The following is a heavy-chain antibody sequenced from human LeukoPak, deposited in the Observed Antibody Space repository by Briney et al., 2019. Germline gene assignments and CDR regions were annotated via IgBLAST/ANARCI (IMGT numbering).Heavy chain of an antibody. D-gene: IGHD5-18*01. CDR1: GGSISSGDYY. J-gene: IGHJ6*02. CDR3: ARAPRGYSYIHRSIAVAAMDV. V-gene: IGHV4-30-4*01. Sequence: PSETLSLTCTISGGSISSGDYYWSWIRQPPGEGLEWIGYIYYSGSTYYNPSLKSRVTISVDTSKNQFSLKLSSVTAADTAVYYCARAPRGYSYIHRSIAVAAMDVWGQGTTVTVSS. CDR2: IYYSGST.